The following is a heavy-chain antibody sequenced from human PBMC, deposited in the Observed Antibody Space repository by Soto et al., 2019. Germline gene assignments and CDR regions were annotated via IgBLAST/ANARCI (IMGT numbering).Heavy chain of an antibody. CDR2: INYSGNT. CDR1: GGSFSGYY. CDR3: ARGGYGGNSGRGHLDY. Sequence: QVQLQQWGAGLLKPSETLSLTCAVYGGSFSGYYWSYIRQPPGKRLEWIGEINYSGNTNYNPSLKRRVSIAVDTSKNQFSLKLSSVTAADTAVYYCARGGYGGNSGRGHLDYWGQGTLVTVSS. J-gene: IGHJ4*02. D-gene: IGHD2-21*02. V-gene: IGHV4-34*01.